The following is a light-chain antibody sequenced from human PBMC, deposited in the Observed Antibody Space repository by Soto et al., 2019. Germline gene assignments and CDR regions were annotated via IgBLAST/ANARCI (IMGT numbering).Light chain of an antibody. V-gene: IGKV1-39*01. CDR1: QSISGY. CDR3: QQSDSMPWT. J-gene: IGKJ1*01. CDR2: AAS. Sequence: DIQMTQSLSTLSGSXXDRVXITCLESQSISGYLNWYQKKSGQAPRXXIYAASSLQSGVPSRFSGSGSGTDFTLTISSLQPEDSATYYCQQSDSMPWTFGQGTKVDIK.